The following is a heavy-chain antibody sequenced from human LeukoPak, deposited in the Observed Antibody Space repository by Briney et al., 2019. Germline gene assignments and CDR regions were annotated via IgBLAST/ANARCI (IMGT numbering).Heavy chain of an antibody. V-gene: IGHV1-3*01. J-gene: IGHJ5*02. CDR1: GYTFTSYA. CDR2: INAGNGNT. CDR3: ARAAMQPLEPDRTTNWFDP. Sequence: GASVKVSCKASGYTFTSYAMHWVRQAPGQRLEWMEWINAGNGNTKYSQKFQGRVTITRDTSASTAYMELSSLRSEDTAVYYCARAAMQPLEPDRTTNWFDPWGQGTLVTVSS. D-gene: IGHD1/OR15-1a*01.